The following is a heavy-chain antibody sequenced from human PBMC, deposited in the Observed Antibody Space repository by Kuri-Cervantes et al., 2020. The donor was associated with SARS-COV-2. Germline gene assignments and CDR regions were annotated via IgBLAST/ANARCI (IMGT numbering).Heavy chain of an antibody. CDR3: AKRDAYSQGSYFDY. J-gene: IGHJ4*01. CDR2: ISGSDDVT. CDR1: GFTFSNYA. Sequence: GESLKISCAASGFTFSNYAMTWVRQAPGKGLEWVSTISGSDDVTHLADPVKDRFTVSRDNSRNTLYLEMSSPRVEDTAVYYCAKRDAYSQGSYFDYWGHGTLVTVSS. V-gene: IGHV3-23*01. D-gene: IGHD5-24*01.